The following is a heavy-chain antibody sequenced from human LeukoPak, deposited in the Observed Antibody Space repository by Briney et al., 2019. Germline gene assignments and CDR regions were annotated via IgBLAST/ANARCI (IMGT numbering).Heavy chain of an antibody. J-gene: IGHJ5*01. D-gene: IGHD4-23*01. V-gene: IGHV3-11*01. CDR2: ISGSGSTV. CDR3: ARDRGNSDPGDWFDS. Sequence: PGGSLRLSCAASGFTFSDYYMSWIRQAPGKGLEWVSYISGSGSTVYYAASVRGRFTISRDNAKNSLFLQMNSLRAEATAVYYCARDRGNSDPGDWFDSWGQGTLVTVSS. CDR1: GFTFSDYY.